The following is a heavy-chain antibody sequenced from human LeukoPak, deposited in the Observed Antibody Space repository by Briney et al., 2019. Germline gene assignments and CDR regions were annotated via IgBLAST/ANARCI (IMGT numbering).Heavy chain of an antibody. V-gene: IGHV6-1*01. CDR2: TYYMSKWFD. Sequence: SQTLSLTCAISGDSVSNNSAAWNWIRQSPSRGLEWLGRTYYMSKWFDDYAVSVKGRITINPDTSKNQFSLHLNSVTPEDTAVYYCVRGLSVVAATRNAWFDPWGQGTLVTVSS. J-gene: IGHJ5*02. CDR3: VRGLSVVAATRNAWFDP. D-gene: IGHD2-15*01. CDR1: GDSVSNNSAA.